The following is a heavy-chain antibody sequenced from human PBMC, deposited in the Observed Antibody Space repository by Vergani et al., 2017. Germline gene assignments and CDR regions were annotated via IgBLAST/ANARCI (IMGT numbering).Heavy chain of an antibody. D-gene: IGHD1-1*01. J-gene: IGHJ6*02. V-gene: IGHV4-30-2*01. CDR2: IYHSGST. CDR1: GGSISSGGYS. CDR3: ARGGGTPRHYYYGMDV. Sequence: QLQLQESGSGLVKPSQTLSLTCAVSGGSISSGGYSWSWIRQPPGKGLEWIGYIYHSGSTYYNPSLKSRVTISVDRSKNQFSLKLSSVTAADTAVYYCARGGGTPRHYYYGMDVWGQGTTVTVSS.